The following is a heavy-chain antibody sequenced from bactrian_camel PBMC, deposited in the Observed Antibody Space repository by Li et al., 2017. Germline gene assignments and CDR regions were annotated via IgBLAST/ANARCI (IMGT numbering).Heavy chain of an antibody. CDR1: GYTATTYC. V-gene: IGHV3S31*01. D-gene: IGHD3*01. Sequence: VQLVESGGGSVQTGGSLSLSCAASGYTATTYCLAWFRQTPGKERERVATIDQDGSRNEHSRVFISGGYGALTLNLNIDNLKPEDTAVYYCAAEMGLMLRCSERTTFRYWGQGTQVTVS. CDR2: IDQDGSR. CDR3: AAEMGLMLRCSERTTFRY. J-gene: IGHJ6*01.